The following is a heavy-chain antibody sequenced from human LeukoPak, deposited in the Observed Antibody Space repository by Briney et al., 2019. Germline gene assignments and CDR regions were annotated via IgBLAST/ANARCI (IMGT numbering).Heavy chain of an antibody. D-gene: IGHD2-2*01. V-gene: IGHV4-34*01. J-gene: IGHJ5*02. CDR1: GGSFSGYY. CDR3: ARGSGGRYCSSTSCYRNWFDP. CDR2: INHSGST. Sequence: PSETLSLTCGVYGGSFSGYYWSWIRQPPGKGLEWIGEINHSGSTNYNPSLKSRVTISVDTSKNQFSLKLSSVTAADTAVYYCARGSGGRYCSSTSCYRNWFDPRGQGTLVTVSS.